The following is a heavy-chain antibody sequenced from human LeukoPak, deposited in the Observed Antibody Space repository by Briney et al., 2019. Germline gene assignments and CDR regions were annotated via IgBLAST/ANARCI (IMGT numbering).Heavy chain of an antibody. CDR2: INHSGST. CDR1: GYSISSGYY. D-gene: IGHD3-10*01. J-gene: IGHJ6*03. CDR3: ARQERWFGEFFSISYYMDV. V-gene: IGHV4-38-2*02. Sequence: SETLSLTCTVSGYSISSGYYWGWIRPPPGKGLEWIGEINHSGSTNYNPSLKSRVTISVDTSKNQFSLKLSSVTAADTAVYYCARQERWFGEFFSISYYMDVWGKGTTVTISS.